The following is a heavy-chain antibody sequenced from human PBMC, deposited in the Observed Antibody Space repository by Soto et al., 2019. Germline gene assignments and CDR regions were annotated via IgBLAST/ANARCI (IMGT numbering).Heavy chain of an antibody. V-gene: IGHV3-11*01. CDR1: GFTFSDYY. Sequence: QVQLVESGGGLVKPGGSLRLSCAASGFTFSDYYMSWIRQAPGKGLEWVSYISSSGSTIYYADSVKGRFTISRDNAKNSLYLQMNRLRAEDTAVYYRARESSPGDLGPQGGGIDYWGQGTLVTVSS. J-gene: IGHJ4*02. CDR2: ISSSGSTI. CDR3: ARESSPGDLGPQGGGIDY. D-gene: IGHD4-17*01.